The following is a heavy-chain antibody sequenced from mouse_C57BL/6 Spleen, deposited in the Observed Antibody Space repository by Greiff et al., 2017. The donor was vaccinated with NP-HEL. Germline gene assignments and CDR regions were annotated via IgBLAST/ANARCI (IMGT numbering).Heavy chain of an antibody. CDR1: GYTFTDYE. Sequence: QVQLQQSGAELVRPGASVTLSCKASGYTFTDYEMHWVKQTPVHGLEWIGAIDPETGGTAYNQKFKGKAILTADKSSSTAYMELRSLTSEDSAVYYCTRWLLNYAMDDWGQGTSVTVSS. J-gene: IGHJ4*01. CDR2: IDPETGGT. V-gene: IGHV1-15*01. CDR3: TRWLLNYAMDD. D-gene: IGHD2-3*01.